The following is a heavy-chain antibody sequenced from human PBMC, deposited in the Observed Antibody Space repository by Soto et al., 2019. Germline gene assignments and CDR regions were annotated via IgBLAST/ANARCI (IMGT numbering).Heavy chain of an antibody. CDR1: GYSFTSYW. D-gene: IGHD1-26*01. CDR3: ARPKGGATDYYGMDV. Sequence: PGESLKISCKGSGYSFTSYWISWVRQMPGKGLEWMGRIDPSDSYTNYSPSFQGHVTISADKSISTAYLQWSSLKASDTAMYYCARPKGGATDYYGMDVWGQGTTVTVSS. CDR2: IDPSDSYT. V-gene: IGHV5-10-1*01. J-gene: IGHJ6*02.